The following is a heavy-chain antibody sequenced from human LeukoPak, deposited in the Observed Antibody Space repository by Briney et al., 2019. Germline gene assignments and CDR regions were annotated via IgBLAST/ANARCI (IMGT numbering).Heavy chain of an antibody. J-gene: IGHJ4*02. V-gene: IGHV3-9*01. Sequence: GGSLRLSCAASGFTFDDYAMHWVRQAPGKGLEWVSGISWNSDSIGYADSVKGRFTISRDNAKNSLYLQMNSLRAEDTAVYYCARRGGYDILTGSIDYWGQGTLVTVSS. CDR2: ISWNSDSI. D-gene: IGHD3-9*01. CDR1: GFTFDDYA. CDR3: ARRGGYDILTGSIDY.